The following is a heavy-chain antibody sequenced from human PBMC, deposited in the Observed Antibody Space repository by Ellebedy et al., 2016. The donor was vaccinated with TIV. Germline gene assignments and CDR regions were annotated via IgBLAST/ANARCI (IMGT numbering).Heavy chain of an antibody. Sequence: GESLKISCAASGFTFSSYAMNWVRQAPGKGLEWVSYISSSSGTIYYADSVRGRFTISRDNANNSLYLQMNSLRVEDTALYYCVRDVGWGDWGQGALVTVSS. D-gene: IGHD3-16*01. CDR3: VRDVGWGD. CDR1: GFTFSSYA. CDR2: ISSSSGTI. J-gene: IGHJ4*02. V-gene: IGHV3-48*04.